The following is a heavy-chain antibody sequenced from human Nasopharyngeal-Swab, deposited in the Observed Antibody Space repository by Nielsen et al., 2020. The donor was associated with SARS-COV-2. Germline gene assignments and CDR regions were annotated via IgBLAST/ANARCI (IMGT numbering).Heavy chain of an antibody. D-gene: IGHD5-12*01. CDR1: GFTFSSYA. CDR2: ISYDGSNK. CDR3: ARDLSGYVGY. V-gene: IGHV3-30-3*01. Sequence: GESLKISCAASGFTFSSYAMHWVRQAPGKGLEWVAVISYDGSNKYYADSVKGRFTISRDNSKNTLYLQMNSLRAEDTAVYYCARDLSGYVGYWGQGTLVTVSS. J-gene: IGHJ4*02.